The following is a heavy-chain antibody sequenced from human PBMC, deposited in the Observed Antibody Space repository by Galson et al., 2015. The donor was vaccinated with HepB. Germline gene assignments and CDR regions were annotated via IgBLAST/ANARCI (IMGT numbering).Heavy chain of an antibody. CDR2: ISTSGSV. D-gene: IGHD4-23*01. CDR3: AREKSGNFYTFDS. Sequence: SLRLSCAVSGFSFSDYFMSWIRQTPGKGLEWVSYISTSGSVKYADSVKGRFTISRDNAGNSLHLQMRGLTVEDTAVYYCAREKSGNFYTFDSWGQGTLVTVSS. CDR1: GFSFSDYF. V-gene: IGHV3-11*01. J-gene: IGHJ4*02.